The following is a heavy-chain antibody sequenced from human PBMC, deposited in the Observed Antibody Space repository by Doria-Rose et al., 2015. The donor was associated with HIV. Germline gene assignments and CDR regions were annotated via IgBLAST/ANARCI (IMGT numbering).Heavy chain of an antibody. CDR2: IWYDGSNK. D-gene: IGHD3-22*01. CDR1: GFTFSSYG. Sequence: QVRLVQSGGGVVQPGRSLRLSCAASGFTFSSYGMHWVRQAPGKGLEWVAVIWYDGSNKYYADSVKGRFTISRDNSKNTLYLQMNSLRAEDTAVYYCARDRADYYDSSGSDAFDIWGQGTMVTVSS. V-gene: IGHV3-33*01. CDR3: ARDRADYYDSSGSDAFDI. J-gene: IGHJ3*02.